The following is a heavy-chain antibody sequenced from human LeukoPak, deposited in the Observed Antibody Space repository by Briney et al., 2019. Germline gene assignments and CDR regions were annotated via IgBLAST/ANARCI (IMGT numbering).Heavy chain of an antibody. D-gene: IGHD6-19*01. CDR1: GFTFDDYA. CDR2: ISWNSGRI. J-gene: IGHJ4*02. V-gene: IGHV3-9*01. CDR3: AKAGSSGWYGVYFDY. Sequence: GRSLRLSCAASGFTFDDYAMHWVRQAPGKGLEWVSGISWNSGRIGYADSVKGRFTISRDNAKNSLYLQMNSLRAEDTAVYYCAKAGSSGWYGVYFDYWGQGTLVTVSS.